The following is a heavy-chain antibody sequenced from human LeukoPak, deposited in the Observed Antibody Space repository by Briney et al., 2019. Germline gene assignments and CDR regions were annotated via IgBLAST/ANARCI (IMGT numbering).Heavy chain of an antibody. CDR3: AKDLYGFYAMDV. J-gene: IGHJ6*02. CDR1: GFTVRSYW. D-gene: IGHD4-17*01. V-gene: IGHV3-74*01. CDR2: INSDGSNT. Sequence: GGSLRLSRAASGFTVRSYWMHWVRQVPGKGPVWVSHINSDGSNTGYADSVKGRFTISRDNSGNTLYLQMNSLRAEDTAVNYCAKDLYGFYAMDVWGQGTTVTVSS.